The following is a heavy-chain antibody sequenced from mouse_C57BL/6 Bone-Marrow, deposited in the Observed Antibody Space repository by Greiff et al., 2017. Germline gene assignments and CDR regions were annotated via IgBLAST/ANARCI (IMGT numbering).Heavy chain of an antibody. CDR3: ARECYGYDLHYYAMDY. CDR2: ISYDGSN. Sequence: VQLKESGPGLVKPSQSLSLTCSVTGYSITSGYYWNWIRQFPGNKLEWMGYISYDGSNNYNPSLKNRISITRDTSKNQFFLKLNSVTTEDTATYYCARECYGYDLHYYAMDYWGQGTSVTVSS. V-gene: IGHV3-6*01. CDR1: GYSITSGYY. D-gene: IGHD2-2*01. J-gene: IGHJ4*01.